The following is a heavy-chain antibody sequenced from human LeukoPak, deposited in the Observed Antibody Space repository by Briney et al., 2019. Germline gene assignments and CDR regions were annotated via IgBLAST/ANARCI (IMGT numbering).Heavy chain of an antibody. CDR3: ARGLWLGIAVAGRLEYFQN. V-gene: IGHV4-34*01. J-gene: IGHJ1*01. CDR1: GESFRGFY. CDR2: INRSANT. Sequence: SETLSLTCGVYGESFRGFYGSWIRQPRGRGVEWIGEINRSANTNYNPSLESQVTISVDTSKNQFSLRLSSVTAADTAVYYCARGLWLGIAVAGRLEYFQNWGQGTLVTVSS. D-gene: IGHD6-19*01.